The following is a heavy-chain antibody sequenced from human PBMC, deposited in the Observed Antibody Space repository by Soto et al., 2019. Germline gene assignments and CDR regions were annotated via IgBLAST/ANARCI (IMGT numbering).Heavy chain of an antibody. Sequence: QVQLVQSGAEVRKPGASVKVSCKTSGYIFTSYFMHWVRQAPGQGLEWLGIINPYDGRPTYAQKFQGRVTMTRDTSTSTVDMELSSLRSEDTAIYYCARELGYYDTSAPLDYWGQGTLVTVSS. CDR3: ARELGYYDTSAPLDY. J-gene: IGHJ4*02. CDR2: INPYDGRP. D-gene: IGHD3-22*01. CDR1: GYIFTSYF. V-gene: IGHV1-46*01.